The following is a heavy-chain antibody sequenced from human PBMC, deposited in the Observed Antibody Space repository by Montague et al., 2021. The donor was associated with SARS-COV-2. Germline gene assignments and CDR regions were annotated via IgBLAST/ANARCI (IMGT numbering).Heavy chain of an antibody. J-gene: IGHJ6*02. CDR2: IYYSGST. Sequence: SETLSLTCTVSGGSISSSNYYWGWIRQPPGKGLEWIGSIYYSGSTYYNPSLKSRVTISVDTSKNQFSLKLSSVTAADTAVYYCARDLAGYYGSGSYGGMDVWGQGTTVTVSS. V-gene: IGHV4-39*07. CDR1: GGSISSSNYY. D-gene: IGHD3-10*01. CDR3: ARDLAGYYGSGSYGGMDV.